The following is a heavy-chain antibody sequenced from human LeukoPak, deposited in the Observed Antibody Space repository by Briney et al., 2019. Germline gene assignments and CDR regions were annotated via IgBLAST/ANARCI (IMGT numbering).Heavy chain of an antibody. D-gene: IGHD2-15*01. J-gene: IGHJ4*02. Sequence: GRSLRLSCAASGFTFSSYAMHWVRQAPGKGLEWVAVISYDGSNKYYADSVKGRFTISRDNSKNTLYLQMNSLRAEDTAVYSCARAGGPKAYCSGGSCLFDYWGQGTLVTVSS. V-gene: IGHV3-30-3*01. CDR1: GFTFSSYA. CDR2: ISYDGSNK. CDR3: ARAGGPKAYCSGGSCLFDY.